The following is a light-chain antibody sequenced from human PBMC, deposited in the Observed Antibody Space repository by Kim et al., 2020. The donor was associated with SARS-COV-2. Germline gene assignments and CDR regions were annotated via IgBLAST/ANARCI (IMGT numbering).Light chain of an antibody. J-gene: IGLJ2*01. V-gene: IGLV3-1*01. CDR3: QAWDSSTVV. Sequence: SYELTQPPSVSVSPGQTASITCSGDKLGDKYACWYQQRPGQSPVLVIYQDTKRPSGIPERFSGSNSGNTATLTIGGTQAMDEADYYCQAWDSSTVVFGRG. CDR1: KLGDKY. CDR2: QDT.